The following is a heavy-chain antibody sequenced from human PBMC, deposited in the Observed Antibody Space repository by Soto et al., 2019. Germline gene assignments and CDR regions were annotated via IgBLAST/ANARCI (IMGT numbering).Heavy chain of an antibody. J-gene: IGHJ3*01. CDR1: GGSISSYY. V-gene: IGHV4-59*08. CDR2: IFYSGST. CDR3: ARLYGLDAFDF. Sequence: QVQLQESGPGLVKASETLSLTCTVSGGSISSYYWSWIRQPPGKGLEWIGYIFYSGSTNYNPSLKSRVTISVDTSKNQFSLKLSSVTAADTAVYYCARLYGLDAFDFWGQGTMVTVSS. D-gene: IGHD3-16*02.